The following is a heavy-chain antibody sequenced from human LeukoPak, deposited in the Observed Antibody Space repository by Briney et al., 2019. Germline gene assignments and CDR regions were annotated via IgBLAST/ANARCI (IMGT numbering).Heavy chain of an antibody. J-gene: IGHJ4*02. D-gene: IGHD2-15*01. Sequence: SETLSLTCAVYGGSFSGYYWSWIRQPPGKGLEWIGEINHSGSTNYNPSLKSRVTISVDTSKNQFSLKLSSVTAADTAVYYCARHSKIVVVAASYFDYWGQGTLVTVSP. V-gene: IGHV4-34*01. CDR2: INHSGST. CDR3: ARHSKIVVVAASYFDY. CDR1: GGSFSGYY.